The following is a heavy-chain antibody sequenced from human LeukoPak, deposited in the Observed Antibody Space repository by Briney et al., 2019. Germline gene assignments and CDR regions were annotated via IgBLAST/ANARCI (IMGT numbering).Heavy chain of an antibody. J-gene: IGHJ4*02. CDR1: GYSISSGYF. Sequence: PSETLSLTCSVSGYSISSGYFWGWFRPPPGKGLEWIGSIHHSGSTYYNPVLKSRVAMSVDTSKNQFSLQLSSVTAADTAVYYCVRDVDFWGQGTLVTVSS. V-gene: IGHV4-38-2*02. CDR2: IHHSGST. CDR3: VRDVDF.